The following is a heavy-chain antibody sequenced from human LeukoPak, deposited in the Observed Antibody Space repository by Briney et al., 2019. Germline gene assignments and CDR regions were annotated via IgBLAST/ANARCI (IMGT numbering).Heavy chain of an antibody. J-gene: IGHJ5*02. D-gene: IGHD1-26*01. V-gene: IGHV3-30*02. CDR1: GFTFSSYG. CDR3: AKDRVPYSGSQRGSDL. Sequence: GGSLRLSCAASGFTFSSYGMHWVRQAPGKGLEWAAFIRYDGSNKYYADSVKGRFTISRDNSKNTLYLQMNSLRAEDTAVYYCAKDRVPYSGSQRGSDLWGQGTLVTVSS. CDR2: IRYDGSNK.